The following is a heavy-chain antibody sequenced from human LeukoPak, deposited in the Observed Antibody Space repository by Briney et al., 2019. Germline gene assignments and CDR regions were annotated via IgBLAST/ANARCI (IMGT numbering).Heavy chain of an antibody. V-gene: IGHV3-30*02. CDR1: GFTFSSYG. CDR2: IRYDGSTI. CDR3: AKDSLSPRSGGSFKHAFDI. D-gene: IGHD2-15*01. J-gene: IGHJ3*02. Sequence: GGSLRLSCAASGFTFSSYGMHWVRQAPGKGLEWVAFIRYDGSTIYYVDSVKGRFTISRDNSKDTLFLQMNSLRPEDTAVYWCAKDSLSPRSGGSFKHAFDIWGQGTMVTASS.